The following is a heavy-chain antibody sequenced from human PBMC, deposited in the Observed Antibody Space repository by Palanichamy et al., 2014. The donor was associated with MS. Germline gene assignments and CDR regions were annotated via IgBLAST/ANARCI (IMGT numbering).Heavy chain of an antibody. Sequence: QVQLVQSGAEVKKPGSSVKVSCKASGGTFSSYAISWVRQAPGQGLEWMGGIIPIFGTANYAQRFQGRVTITADESTSTAYRELSSLRSEDTAVYYCATYQYCSGGSCYSVDYWGQGTLVTVSS. J-gene: IGHJ4*02. CDR2: IIPIFGTA. CDR1: GGTFSSYA. CDR3: ATYQYCSGGSCYSVDY. D-gene: IGHD2-15*01. V-gene: IGHV1-69*01.